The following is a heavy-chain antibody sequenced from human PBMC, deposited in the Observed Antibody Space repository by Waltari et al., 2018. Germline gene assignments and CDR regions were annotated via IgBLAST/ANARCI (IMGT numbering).Heavy chain of an antibody. CDR3: TRTRYCSTTSCQVDWFDP. D-gene: IGHD2-2*01. V-gene: IGHV3-74*01. CDR1: GFTLRSFW. J-gene: IGHJ5*02. CDR2: INGDGGST. Sequence: EVQLVESGGGLVQPGGSLRLSCAASGFTLRSFWMHWVRQAPGKGLVWVSRINGDGGSTSYADSVKGRFTISRDNANNTLYLQMNSLRAEDTAVYYCTRTRYCSTTSCQVDWFDPWGQGTLVTVSS.